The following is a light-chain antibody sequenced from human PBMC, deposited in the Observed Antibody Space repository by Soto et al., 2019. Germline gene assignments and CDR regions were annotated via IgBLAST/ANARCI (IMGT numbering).Light chain of an antibody. CDR1: QSVATN. CDR3: QQYNNWTWT. V-gene: IGKV3-15*01. J-gene: IGKJ1*01. Sequence: EILMTQSPATLSGSPGERATLSCGASQSVATNLAWYQQKPGKPPRLLIYGASTRATGIPARLSGSGYGTEFTITISSMKYVDFAVYSCQQYNNWTWTFGHGTKVDI. CDR2: GAS.